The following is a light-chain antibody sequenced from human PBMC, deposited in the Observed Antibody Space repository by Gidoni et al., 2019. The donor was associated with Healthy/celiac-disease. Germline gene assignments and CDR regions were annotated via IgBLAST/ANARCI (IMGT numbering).Light chain of an antibody. CDR3: QSYDSRLSGPV. CDR2: GNS. CDR1: SSNIGAAYD. J-gene: IGLJ2*01. V-gene: IGLV1-40*01. Sequence: QSVLTQPPSVSGAPGQRVTISCTGSSSNIGAAYDVPWYQQLPGTAPKFFIYGNSNRPSGVPDRFSGSKSGTSASLAITGLQAEDEGDYYCQSYDSRLSGPVFGGGTKLTVL.